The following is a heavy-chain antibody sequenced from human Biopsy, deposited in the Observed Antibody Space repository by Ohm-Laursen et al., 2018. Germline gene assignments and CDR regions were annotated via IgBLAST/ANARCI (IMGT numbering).Heavy chain of an antibody. D-gene: IGHD5-12*01. CDR2: ISYTGYT. Sequence: TLSLTCPVSGGSFTGHYWSWIRQPPGKGLEWIGHISYTGYTSYNASLKSRVTISVDTSKNQFSLKLSSVTAADTAVYYCARLGSGDYFPTFFDFWGQGALVTVSS. V-gene: IGHV4-59*11. J-gene: IGHJ4*02. CDR3: ARLGSGDYFPTFFDF. CDR1: GGSFTGHY.